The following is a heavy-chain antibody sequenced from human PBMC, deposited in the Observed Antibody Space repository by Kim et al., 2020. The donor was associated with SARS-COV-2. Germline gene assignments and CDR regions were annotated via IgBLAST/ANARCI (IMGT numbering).Heavy chain of an antibody. D-gene: IGHD3-22*01. CDR3: ARESPLYYDSSGYPAAFDI. CDR2: IYSGGST. J-gene: IGHJ3*02. V-gene: IGHV3-53*01. CDR1: GFTVSSNY. Sequence: GGSLRLSCAASGFTVSSNYMSWVRQAPGKGLEWVSDIYSGGSTYYSDSVKGGFTISRDNSKNTLYLQMNSLRAEDTAVYYCARESPLYYDSSGYPAAFDIWGQGTMVTVSS.